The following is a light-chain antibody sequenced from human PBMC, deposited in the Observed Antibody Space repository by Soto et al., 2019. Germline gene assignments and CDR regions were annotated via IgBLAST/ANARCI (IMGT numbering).Light chain of an antibody. J-gene: IGLJ3*02. CDR3: CSYANRRPL. CDR2: EVS. CDR1: SSDVGVSNL. V-gene: IGLV2-23*02. Sequence: QSALTQPASVSGSPGQSITISCTGSSSDVGVSNLVSWYQQHPGKAPKLIIYEVSQRPSGVSNRFSGSKSGNTASLTISGLQADDGGDYYCCSYANRRPLFGAGTKLTVL.